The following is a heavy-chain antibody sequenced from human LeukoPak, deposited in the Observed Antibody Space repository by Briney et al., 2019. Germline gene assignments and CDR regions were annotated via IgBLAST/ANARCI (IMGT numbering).Heavy chain of an antibody. V-gene: IGHV4-31*03. CDR3: ARRTIFGVVLDY. CDR1: GGSISSGGYY. CDR2: IYYSGST. J-gene: IGHJ4*02. Sequence: SETLSLTCTVSGGSISSGGYYWSWIRQHPGKGLEWIGYIYYSGSTYYNPSLKSRVTISVDTSRNQFSLKLSSVTAADTAVYYCARRTIFGVVLDYWGQGTLVTVSS. D-gene: IGHD3-3*01.